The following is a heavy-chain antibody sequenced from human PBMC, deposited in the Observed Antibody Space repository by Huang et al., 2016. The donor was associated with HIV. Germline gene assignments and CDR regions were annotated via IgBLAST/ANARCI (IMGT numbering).Heavy chain of an antibody. CDR3: ARAGGFEI. J-gene: IGHJ3*02. D-gene: IGHD2-15*01. Sequence: EEHLVESGGGLVQPGGSLRLSCEASGFKFSNDWMQWVRQAPGKGLMWVSRIKSDGRTTDYADSVKGRFTISRDNAKNTLYLQMSSLTAEDTAIYYCARAGGFEIWGQGTVVTVSS. V-gene: IGHV3-74*01. CDR1: GFKFSNDW. CDR2: IKSDGRTT.